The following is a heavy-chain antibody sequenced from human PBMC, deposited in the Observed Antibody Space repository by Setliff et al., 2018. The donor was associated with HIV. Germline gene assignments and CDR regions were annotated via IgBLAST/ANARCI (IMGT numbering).Heavy chain of an antibody. CDR2: IYSSGSP. J-gene: IGHJ4*02. D-gene: IGHD5-18*01. Sequence: SETLSLTCTVYGASISNSNSYWGWIRQPPGKRLEWLGSIYSSGSPSYNPSLSSRLTISVDTSKNHVSLRLSSVTAADTAVYFCARQTPKSNVDTAVDCWGQGTLVTVSS. CDR3: ARQTPKSNVDTAVDC. V-gene: IGHV4-39*01. CDR1: GASISNSNSY.